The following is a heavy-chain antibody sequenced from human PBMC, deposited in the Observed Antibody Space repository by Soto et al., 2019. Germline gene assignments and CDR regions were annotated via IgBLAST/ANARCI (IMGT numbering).Heavy chain of an antibody. CDR2: INPSGGST. V-gene: IGHV1-46*01. Sequence: ASVKVSCKASGFTFISYYMHWVRQAPGQGLEWMGVINPSGGSTEFARNFQARLTMTRDTSTSTVYMEPSSLRSEDSAVYYCATGLLSTFYYYSVDVWGQGTTVTVSS. CDR3: ATGLLSTFYYYSVDV. CDR1: GFTFISYY. D-gene: IGHD3-10*01. J-gene: IGHJ6*02.